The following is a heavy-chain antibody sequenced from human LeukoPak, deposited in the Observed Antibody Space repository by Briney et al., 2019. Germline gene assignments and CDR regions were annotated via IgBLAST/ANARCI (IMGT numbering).Heavy chain of an antibody. Sequence: ASVKVSCKASGYTFTNYDINWVRQATGQGLEWMRWMNPNSGNTGYAQKFQGRVTMTRDTSISTAYMELNSLRSEDTAVYYCATYSSSSVRGVDPWGQGTLVTVSS. CDR1: GYTFTNYD. CDR3: ATYSSSSVRGVDP. D-gene: IGHD6-13*01. V-gene: IGHV1-8*01. J-gene: IGHJ5*02. CDR2: MNPNSGNT.